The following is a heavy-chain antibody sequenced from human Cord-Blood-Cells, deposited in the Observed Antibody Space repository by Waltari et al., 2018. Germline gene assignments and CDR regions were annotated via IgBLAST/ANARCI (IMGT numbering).Heavy chain of an antibody. CDR1: GGTCSSYA. Sequence: QVQLVQTGAEVKKRGSSVKVSCKASGGTCSSYAISWVVQAPGQGLEWMGGIIPIFGTANYAQKFQGRVTITADESTSTAYMELSSLRSEYTAVYYCARGYSGSPYYFDYWGQGTLVTVSS. CDR3: ARGYSGSPYYFDY. CDR2: IIPIFGTA. V-gene: IGHV1-69*01. J-gene: IGHJ4*02. D-gene: IGHD1-26*01.